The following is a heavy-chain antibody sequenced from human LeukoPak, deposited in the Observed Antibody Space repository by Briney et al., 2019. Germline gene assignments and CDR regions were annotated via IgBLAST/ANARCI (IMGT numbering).Heavy chain of an antibody. CDR2: ISSTGGTT. Sequence: GGSLRLSCAASGLTFSSYGMSWVRQAPGKGLEWVSSISSTGGTTYYADSVKGRFTISRDNSKNTLYLQMNSLRAEDTAIYYCAKNGDRGAYCTGGTCYPYFYYYMDVWGKGTTVTI. J-gene: IGHJ6*03. D-gene: IGHD2-15*01. V-gene: IGHV3-23*01. CDR3: AKNGDRGAYCTGGTCYPYFYYYMDV. CDR1: GLTFSSYG.